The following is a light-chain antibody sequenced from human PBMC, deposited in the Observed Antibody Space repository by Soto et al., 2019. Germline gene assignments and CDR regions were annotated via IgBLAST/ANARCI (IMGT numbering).Light chain of an antibody. V-gene: IGLV2-8*01. CDR2: EVS. Sequence: QSPLTQPPSASGSPGQSVTISCTGTSSDVGGYNDVSWYQQHTGKAPKFMIYEVSKRPSGVPDRFSGSKSGNTASLTVSGLQAEDEDDYYCNSYAGSNNLLLGGGTKVTVL. CDR3: NSYAGSNNLL. J-gene: IGLJ2*01. CDR1: SSDVGGYND.